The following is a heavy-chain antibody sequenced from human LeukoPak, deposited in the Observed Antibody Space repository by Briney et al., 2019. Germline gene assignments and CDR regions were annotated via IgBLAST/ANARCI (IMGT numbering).Heavy chain of an antibody. D-gene: IGHD4-17*01. V-gene: IGHV3-23*01. J-gene: IGHJ6*02. CDR3: AKPLVTVTPGDYYYGMDV. CDR2: ISGSGGST. CDR1: GFTFSSYA. Sequence: GGSLRLSCAASGFTFSSYAMGWVRQAPGKGLEWVSAISGSGGSTYYADSVKGRFTISRDNSKNTLYLQMNSLRAEDTAVYYCAKPLVTVTPGDYYYGMDVWGQGTTVTVSS.